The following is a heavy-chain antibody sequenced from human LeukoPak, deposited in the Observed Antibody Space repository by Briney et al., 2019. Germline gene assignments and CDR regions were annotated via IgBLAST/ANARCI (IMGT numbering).Heavy chain of an antibody. CDR3: ATTVAGYSDDYFDY. D-gene: IGHD6-19*01. CDR1: EFTFSNYW. V-gene: IGHV3-7*01. Sequence: GGSLRLSCAASEFTFSNYWMSWVRQAPGKGLERVAHTNQDGSKNYYVDSVRGRFTISRDNAKNSLYLQMNSLRAEDTAVYYCATTVAGYSDDYFDYWGQGTLVAVSS. J-gene: IGHJ4*02. CDR2: TNQDGSKN.